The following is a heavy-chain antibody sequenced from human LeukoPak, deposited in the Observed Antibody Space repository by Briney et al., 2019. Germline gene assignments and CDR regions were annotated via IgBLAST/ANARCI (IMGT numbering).Heavy chain of an antibody. CDR3: ARDSLGTSSGWFDP. Sequence: PGGSLRLSCAASGFTFSSYGMHWVREAPGKGLEWVAVIWNDGSNKYYADSVKGRFTISRDNSKNTLYLQMNSLRAEDTAVYYCARDSLGTSSGWFDPWGQGTLVTVSS. CDR1: GFTFSSYG. CDR2: IWNDGSNK. D-gene: IGHD6-19*01. J-gene: IGHJ5*02. V-gene: IGHV3-33*01.